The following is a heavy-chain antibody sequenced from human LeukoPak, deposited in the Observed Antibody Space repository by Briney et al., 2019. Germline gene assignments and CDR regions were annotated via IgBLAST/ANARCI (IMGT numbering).Heavy chain of an antibody. J-gene: IGHJ4*02. Sequence: SETLSLTCAVFGGPFSGYHWSWIRQSRGQELEWIGEINQSGSTNCNPSLKGRVTMSIDMSKNQFSLKLSSVTAADAAVYYCARDRDGVFEYWGQGTLVTVSS. D-gene: IGHD3-10*01. CDR1: GGPFSGYH. V-gene: IGHV4-34*01. CDR3: ARDRDGVFEY. CDR2: INQSGST.